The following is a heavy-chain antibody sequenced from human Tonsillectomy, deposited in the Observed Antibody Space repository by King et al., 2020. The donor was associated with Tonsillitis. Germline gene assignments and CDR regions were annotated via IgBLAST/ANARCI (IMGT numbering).Heavy chain of an antibody. D-gene: IGHD4-23*01. CDR1: GFTFGDYT. Sequence: VQLVESGGDLVKPGGSLRLSCAASGFTFGDYTMNWVRQAPGRGLEWVSSISSSSTYIYYADSVRGRFTISRDNAKNSLCLQVNSLRAEDTAAYYCARDQGGVAWLLTAVFDFWGQGTLVTVSS. J-gene: IGHJ4*02. CDR3: ARDQGGVAWLLTAVFDF. V-gene: IGHV3-21*01. CDR2: ISSSSTYI.